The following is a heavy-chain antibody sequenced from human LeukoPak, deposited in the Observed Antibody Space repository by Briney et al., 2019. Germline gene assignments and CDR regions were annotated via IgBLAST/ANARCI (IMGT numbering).Heavy chain of an antibody. Sequence: SVKVSCKASGGTFSSYAISWVRQAPGQGLKWMGGIIPIFGTANYAQKFQGRVTITTDESTSTAYMELSSLRSEDTAVYYCARSSSIAARDFDYWGQGTLVTVSS. J-gene: IGHJ4*02. D-gene: IGHD6-6*01. CDR1: GGTFSSYA. CDR2: IIPIFGTA. V-gene: IGHV1-69*05. CDR3: ARSSSIAARDFDY.